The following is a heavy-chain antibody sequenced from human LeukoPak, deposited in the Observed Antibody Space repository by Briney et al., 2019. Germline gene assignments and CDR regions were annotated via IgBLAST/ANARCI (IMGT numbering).Heavy chain of an antibody. V-gene: IGHV4-34*01. CDR1: GGSFSGYY. D-gene: IGHD5-18*01. J-gene: IGHJ4*02. Sequence: SETLSLTCAVYGGSFSGYYWSWIRQPPGKGLEWIGEINHSGSTYYNPSLKSRVTISVDTSKNQFSLKLSSVTAADTAVYYCAGGGGYSYGSWGQGTLVTVSS. CDR2: INHSGST. CDR3: AGGGGYSYGS.